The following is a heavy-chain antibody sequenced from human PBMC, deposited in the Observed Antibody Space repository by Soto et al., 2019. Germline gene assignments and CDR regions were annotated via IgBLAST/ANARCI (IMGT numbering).Heavy chain of an antibody. CDR2: IYHGVST. V-gene: IGHV4-4*02. CDR1: GGSISSANW. Sequence: TLSLSCAVSGGSISSANWWTWVRQPPGKGLEWIGEIYHGVSTSYNPSLKSRVTLSLDKFKNHFSLNLTSVTAADTAVYYCARLSFSYGAEVWGHGTSVIASS. J-gene: IGHJ6*02. CDR3: ARLSFSYGAEV.